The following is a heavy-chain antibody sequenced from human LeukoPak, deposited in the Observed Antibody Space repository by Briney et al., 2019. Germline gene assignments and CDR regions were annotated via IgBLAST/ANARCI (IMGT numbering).Heavy chain of an antibody. CDR1: DYTRASYG. Sequence: ASVRVSCKASDYTRASYGVNWVRQAPGQGLEWMGRINPNSGGTNYAQKFQGRVTMTRDTSISTAYMELSRLRSDDTAMYYCARSDAFDIWGQGTMVTVSS. CDR2: INPNSGGT. CDR3: ARSDAFDI. J-gene: IGHJ3*02. V-gene: IGHV1-2*06.